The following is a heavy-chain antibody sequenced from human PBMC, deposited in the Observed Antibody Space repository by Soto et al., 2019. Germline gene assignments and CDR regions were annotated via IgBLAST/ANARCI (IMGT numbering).Heavy chain of an antibody. CDR3: ARYNTGHSDY. J-gene: IGHJ4*02. D-gene: IGHD1-20*01. Sequence: PGGSLRLSCAASGFTFSSYGMHGVRQAPGKGLEWVAVIWYHGNSMYHADSVKGRFTISRDNTKNTLYLQMNNLRAEDTAVYYCARYNTGHSDYWGQGTLVTVSS. V-gene: IGHV3-33*01. CDR2: IWYHGNSM. CDR1: GFTFSSYG.